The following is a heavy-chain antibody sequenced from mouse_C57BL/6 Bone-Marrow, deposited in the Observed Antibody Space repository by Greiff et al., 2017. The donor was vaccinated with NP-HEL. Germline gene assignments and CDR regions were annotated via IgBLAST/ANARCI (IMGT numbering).Heavy chain of an antibody. V-gene: IGHV1-74*01. Sequence: VQLQQPGAELVKPGASVTVSCKASGYTFTSYWMHWVKQRPGQGLEWIGRIHPSDSDTNYNQKFQGKATLTVDKSSSTAYMQLSSLTSEYSAVYYCAIVYYYGSSYFDYWGQGTTLTVSS. D-gene: IGHD1-1*01. CDR1: GYTFTSYW. CDR3: AIVYYYGSSYFDY. J-gene: IGHJ2*01. CDR2: IHPSDSDT.